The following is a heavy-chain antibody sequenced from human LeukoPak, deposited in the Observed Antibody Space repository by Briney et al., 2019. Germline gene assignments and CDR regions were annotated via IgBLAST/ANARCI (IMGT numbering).Heavy chain of an antibody. V-gene: IGHV4-39*01. Sequence: PSETLSLTCTVSGGSISSSSYYWGWIRQPPGKGLEWIGSIYYSGSTYYNPSLKSRVTISVDTSKNQFSLKLSSVTAADTAVYYCARQVDGILWFGESSTLPWGQGTLVTVSS. CDR3: ARQVDGILWFGESSTLP. J-gene: IGHJ5*02. CDR2: IYYSGST. CDR1: GGSISSSSYY. D-gene: IGHD3-10*01.